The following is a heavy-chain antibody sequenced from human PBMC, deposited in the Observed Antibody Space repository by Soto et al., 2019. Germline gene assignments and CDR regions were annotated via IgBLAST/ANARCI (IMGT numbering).Heavy chain of an antibody. CDR3: TRGETISPFGGDIAY. J-gene: IGHJ4*02. V-gene: IGHV3-49*03. D-gene: IGHD3-16*02. Sequence: PGGSLRLFCTASEITFGDYAVTWFRQAPGKGLEWVGFIRSKPYGGTTEYAASVKGRFTISRDDSESIAYLQMNSLKTEDTAVYYCTRGETISPFGGDIAYWGQGTQVTVSS. CDR2: IRSKPYGGTT. CDR1: EITFGDYA.